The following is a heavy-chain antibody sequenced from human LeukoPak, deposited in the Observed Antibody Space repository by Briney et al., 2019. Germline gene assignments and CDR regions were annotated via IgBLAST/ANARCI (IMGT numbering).Heavy chain of an antibody. V-gene: IGHV1-69*13. CDR2: IIPIFGTA. CDR1: GGTFSSYA. J-gene: IGHJ6*02. CDR3: ARCEDIVVVPAAIGSGDYYYYYGMDV. Sequence: GASVKVSCKASGGTFSSYAISWVRQAPGQGLEWMGGIIPIFGTANYAQKFQGRVTITADESTSTAYMELSSLRSEDTAVYHCARCEDIVVVPAAIGSGDYYYYYGMDVWGQGTTVTVSS. D-gene: IGHD2-2*01.